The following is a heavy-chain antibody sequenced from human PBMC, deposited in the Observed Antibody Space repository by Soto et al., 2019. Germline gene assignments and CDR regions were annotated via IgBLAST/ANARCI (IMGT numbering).Heavy chain of an antibody. V-gene: IGHV4-34*01. CDR1: GGSFSGYY. Sequence: PPETLSLTCAVYGGSFSGYYWSWIRQPPGKGLEWIGEINHSGSTNYNPSLKSRVTISVDTSKNQFSLKLGSVTAADTAVYYWSRASGLNLKYGMDVWGQGTTVTVS. D-gene: IGHD2-15*01. CDR3: SRASGLNLKYGMDV. CDR2: INHSGST. J-gene: IGHJ6*02.